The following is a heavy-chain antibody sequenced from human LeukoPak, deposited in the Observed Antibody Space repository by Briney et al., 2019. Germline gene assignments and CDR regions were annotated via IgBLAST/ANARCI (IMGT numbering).Heavy chain of an antibody. Sequence: GGSLRLSCAASGLTFRSYAVTWVRQTPGKGLEWISSITGSGTGTQYADSVKGRFTISRDNSKNTAYLQMNSLRAEDTALYYCSKDPNGDYVGAFDAWGQGTMVTVSS. V-gene: IGHV3-23*01. CDR1: GLTFRSYA. CDR3: SKDPNGDYVGAFDA. CDR2: ITGSGTGT. J-gene: IGHJ3*01. D-gene: IGHD4-17*01.